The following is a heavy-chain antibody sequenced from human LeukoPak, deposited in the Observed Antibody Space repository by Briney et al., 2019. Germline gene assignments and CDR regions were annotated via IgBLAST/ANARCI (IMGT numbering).Heavy chain of an antibody. V-gene: IGHV3-21*06. J-gene: IGHJ4*02. D-gene: IGHD3-3*01. CDR2: ISSRSSYI. CDR1: GITVSSNY. CDR3: ARQYYDIWSGYYTADYYFDD. Sequence: PGGSLRLSCAASGITVSSNYMNWVRQAPGKGLEWVSSISSRSSYIYYADSVKGRFTISRDNAKNSLYLQLNSLRAEDTAVYYCARQYYDIWSGYYTADYYFDDWGQGTLVTVSS.